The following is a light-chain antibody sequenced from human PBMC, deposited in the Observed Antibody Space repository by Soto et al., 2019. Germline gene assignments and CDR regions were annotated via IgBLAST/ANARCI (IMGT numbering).Light chain of an antibody. CDR1: QSPMHSDGYNH. CDR2: LGS. CDR3: MQCLQIPYT. Sequence: EIVITHSPLSLSVTPGEPASISCRSSQSPMHSDGYNHLDWYLQKPGQSPQLLLFLGSYRASGVPVRFSGSGSGTDFTLKISRVEAEDVGLYYCMQCLQIPYTFGQGTKVDIK. V-gene: IGKV2-28*01. J-gene: IGKJ2*01.